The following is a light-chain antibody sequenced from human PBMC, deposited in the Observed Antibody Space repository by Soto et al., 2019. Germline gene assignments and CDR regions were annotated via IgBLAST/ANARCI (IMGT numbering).Light chain of an antibody. CDR3: SSYPSSTTYA. CDR1: SSDIGGYNY. V-gene: IGLV2-14*01. Sequence: QSALTQPASVSGSPGQSITISCTGSSSDIGGYNYVSWYQQHPDKAPKLMIYHVSNRPSEISSRFSDSKSGNTASLVISGLRAEVEADYYCSSYPSSTTYAFGTGTKLTVL. J-gene: IGLJ1*01. CDR2: HVS.